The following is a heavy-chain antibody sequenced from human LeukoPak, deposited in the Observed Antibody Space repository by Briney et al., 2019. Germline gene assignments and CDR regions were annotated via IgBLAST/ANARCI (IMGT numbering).Heavy chain of an antibody. CDR3: ASMDYDFWSGYYFDY. CDR2: ISSSSSYI. CDR1: GFTFSSYS. D-gene: IGHD3-3*01. J-gene: IGHJ4*02. Sequence: EGSLRLSCAASGFTFSSYSMNWVRQAPGKGLEWVSSISSSSSYIYYADSVKGRFTISRDNAKNSLYLQMNSLRAEDTAVYYCASMDYDFWSGYYFDYWGQGTLVTVSS. V-gene: IGHV3-21*01.